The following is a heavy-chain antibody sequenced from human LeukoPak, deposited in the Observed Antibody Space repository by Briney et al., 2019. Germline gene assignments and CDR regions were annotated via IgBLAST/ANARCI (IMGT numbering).Heavy chain of an antibody. CDR3: ARGGIDCSGGSWYLVWFDP. CDR2: IYPGDSDT. Sequence: GESLKISCQGSGYSFTSYWIGWVRQLPGKGLEWMGIIYPGDSDTRYSPSFQGQVTISADKSISTAYLQWSSLKASDTAMYYCARGGIDCSGGSWYLVWFDPWGQGTLVTVSS. CDR1: GYSFTSYW. J-gene: IGHJ5*02. D-gene: IGHD2-15*01. V-gene: IGHV5-51*01.